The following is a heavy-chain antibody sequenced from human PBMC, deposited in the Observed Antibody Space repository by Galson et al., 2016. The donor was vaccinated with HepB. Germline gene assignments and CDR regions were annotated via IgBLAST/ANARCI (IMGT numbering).Heavy chain of an antibody. J-gene: IGHJ4*02. CDR2: ISSSRNSM. CDR3: ARGGYCSRGGCYPDY. CDR1: GFSFSGYS. D-gene: IGHD2-15*01. Sequence: SLRLSCAASGFSFSGYSMNWVRQAPGKGLEWVSSISSSRNSMYYADAVKGRFTISRDNAKNSLSLQMSSLRAEDTAVYYCARGGYCSRGGCYPDYWGQGTPVTVSS. V-gene: IGHV3-21*01.